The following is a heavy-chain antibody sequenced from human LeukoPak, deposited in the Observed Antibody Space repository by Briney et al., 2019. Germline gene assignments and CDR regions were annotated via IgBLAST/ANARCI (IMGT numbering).Heavy chain of an antibody. CDR3: ARDPDPVKSGYSSSWYGLGNFDY. Sequence: GASVKVSCKASGYTFTSYYMHWVRQAPGQGLEWMGIINPSGGSTSYAQKFQGRVTMTRDMSTSTVYMELSSLRSEDTAVYYCARDPDPVKSGYSSSWYGLGNFDYWGQGTLVTVSS. J-gene: IGHJ4*02. D-gene: IGHD6-13*01. V-gene: IGHV1-46*01. CDR2: INPSGGST. CDR1: GYTFTSYY.